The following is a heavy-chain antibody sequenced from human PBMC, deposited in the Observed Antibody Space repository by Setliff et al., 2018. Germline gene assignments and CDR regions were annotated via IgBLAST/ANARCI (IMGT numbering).Heavy chain of an antibody. J-gene: IGHJ4*03. CDR2: MYYSGST. CDR1: GGSISSGSYY. D-gene: IGHD3-10*01. Sequence: SETLSLTCSVSGGSISSGSYYWGWIRQSPGKGLEWIGSMYYSGSTYYNPTLKGRVTLSVDTTKNQFSLKLTSMTAADTAVYFCARHLLVQGTYHFDYWVPETLLVTVSS. CDR3: ARHLLVQGTYHFDY. V-gene: IGHV4-39*01.